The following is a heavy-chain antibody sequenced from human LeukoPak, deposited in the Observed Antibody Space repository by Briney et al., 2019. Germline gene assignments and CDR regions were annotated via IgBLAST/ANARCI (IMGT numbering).Heavy chain of an antibody. J-gene: IGHJ4*02. CDR3: ARGWGVAAAGTPYYFDY. D-gene: IGHD6-13*01. V-gene: IGHV4-4*02. CDR1: GGSISSSNW. Sequence: SETLSLTCAVSGGSISSSNWWSWVRQPPGKGLEWIGSIYHSGSTYYNPSLKSRVTISVDTSKNQFSLKLSSVTAADTAVYYCARGWGVAAAGTPYYFDYWGQGTLVTVSS. CDR2: IYHSGST.